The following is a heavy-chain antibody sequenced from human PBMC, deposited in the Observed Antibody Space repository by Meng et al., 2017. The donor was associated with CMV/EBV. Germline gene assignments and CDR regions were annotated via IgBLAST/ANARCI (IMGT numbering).Heavy chain of an antibody. CDR1: GFTFRNYA. CDR3: ARDRSGDGVHFDY. Sequence: GGPLRLSCAASGFTFRNYAMHWVRQAPGKGLQYVSAISSNGSNTYYADSVKGRFTISRDNSKNTLYLQMGSLRAEDMAVYYCARDRSGDGVHFDYWGQGTLVTVSS. V-gene: IGHV3-64*02. J-gene: IGHJ4*02. D-gene: IGHD3-3*01. CDR2: ISSNGSNT.